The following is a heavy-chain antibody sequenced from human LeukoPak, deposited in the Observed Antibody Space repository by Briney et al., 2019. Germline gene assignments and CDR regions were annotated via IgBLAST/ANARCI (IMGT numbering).Heavy chain of an antibody. CDR2: INPNSGGT. CDR3: ARGYCSGDCFTLFDY. CDR1: GYVFTGYY. Sequence: ASVRVSCKASGYVFTGYYMHWVRQAPGQGLEWMGWINPNSGGTNYAQKFQGRVTMTRDTSISTAYMELSSLRSDDTAVYYCARGYCSGDCFTLFDYWGQGTLVTVSS. V-gene: IGHV1-2*02. J-gene: IGHJ4*02. D-gene: IGHD2-21*02.